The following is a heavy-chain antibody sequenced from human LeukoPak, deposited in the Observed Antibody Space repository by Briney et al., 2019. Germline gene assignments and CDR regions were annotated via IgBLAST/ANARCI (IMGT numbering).Heavy chain of an antibody. D-gene: IGHD4-17*01. Sequence: TNYXXHXVRQXPGXGXEWMGIINPSSGSTDYAQKFQGRVTMTRDTSTSTVYMELSSLRSEDTAVYYCARARGTTSYYDAFDIWGQGTMVTVSS. V-gene: IGHV1-46*03. J-gene: IGHJ3*02. CDR2: INPSSGST. CDR3: ARARGTTSYYDAFDI. CDR1: TNYX.